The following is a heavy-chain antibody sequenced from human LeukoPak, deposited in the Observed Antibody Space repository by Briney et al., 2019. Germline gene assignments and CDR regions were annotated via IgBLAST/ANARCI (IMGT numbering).Heavy chain of an antibody. D-gene: IGHD3-10*01. Sequence: GESLKISCAASGFTFSTYGIYWVRQAPGKGLEWVALISYDGNDQYYADSVKGRFTISRDNSKSSLYLQMNSLRAEDTAVYYCARGRVRGVSYFGHWGQGTLVTVSS. J-gene: IGHJ4*02. CDR2: ISYDGNDQ. CDR1: GFTFSTYG. V-gene: IGHV3-33*01. CDR3: ARGRVRGVSYFGH.